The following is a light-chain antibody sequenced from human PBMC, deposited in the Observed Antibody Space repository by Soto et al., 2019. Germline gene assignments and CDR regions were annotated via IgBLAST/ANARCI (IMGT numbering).Light chain of an antibody. J-gene: IGLJ1*01. CDR3: RSSAGSTNV. Sequence: QSVLSHPRSTSWSPGQSVAISCPGTSGDVGADNYVSWYQQHPGKAPKLMIYEVNKRPSRVPDRFSGSTSGNPASLPVSGLPGEHAAQYHCRSSAGSTNVFGTGTKVTVL. CDR1: SGDVGADNY. CDR2: EVN. V-gene: IGLV2-8*01.